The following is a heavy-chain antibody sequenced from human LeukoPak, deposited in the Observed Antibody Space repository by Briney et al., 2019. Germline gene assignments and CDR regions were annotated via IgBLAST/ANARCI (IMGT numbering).Heavy chain of an antibody. CDR3: ARGGYYYGSGFNHGDGMDV. D-gene: IGHD3-10*01. V-gene: IGHV3-20*04. CDR1: GFTFDDYG. Sequence: GGSLRLSCAASGFTFDDYGMSWVRQAPGKGLERVSGINWNGGSTGYADSVKGRFTISRDNAKNSLYLQMNSLRAEDTALYYCARGGYYYGSGFNHGDGMDVWGQGTTVTVSS. CDR2: INWNGGST. J-gene: IGHJ6*02.